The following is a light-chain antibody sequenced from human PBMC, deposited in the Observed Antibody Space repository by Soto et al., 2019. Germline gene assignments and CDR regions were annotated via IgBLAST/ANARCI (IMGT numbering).Light chain of an antibody. V-gene: IGKV1-39*01. J-gene: IGKJ2*01. Sequence: DIPMTQSPSSLSASVGDRVTITCRASQSIRSDLNWYQHKPGKAPKLLIYATSTLESGVPSRFSGSGSGTDFTLTISSLQPEDFATYYCQQSFSTPPYTFGQGTKLEIK. CDR2: ATS. CDR3: QQSFSTPPYT. CDR1: QSIRSD.